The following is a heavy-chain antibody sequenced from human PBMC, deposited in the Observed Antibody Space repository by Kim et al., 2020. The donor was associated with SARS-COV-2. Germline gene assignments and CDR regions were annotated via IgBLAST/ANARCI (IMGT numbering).Heavy chain of an antibody. CDR3: AADWVPGIAAAGTVSHYYYYYGMDV. D-gene: IGHD6-13*01. V-gene: IGHV1-58*01. CDR1: GFTFTSSA. Sequence: SVKVSCKASGFTFTSSAVQWVRQARGQRLEWIGWIVVGSGNTNYAQKFQERVTITRDMSTSTAYMELSSLRSEDTAVYYCAADWVPGIAAAGTVSHYYYYYGMDVWGQGTTVTVSS. CDR2: IVVGSGNT. J-gene: IGHJ6*02.